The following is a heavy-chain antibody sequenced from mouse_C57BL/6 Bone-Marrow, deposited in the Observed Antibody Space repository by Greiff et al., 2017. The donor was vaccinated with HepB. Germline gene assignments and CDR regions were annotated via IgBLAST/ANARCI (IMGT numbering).Heavy chain of an antibody. Sequence: QVQLQQPGAELVMPGASVKLSCKASGYTFTSYWMHWVKQRPGQGLEWIGEIDPSDSYTNYNQKFKGKSTLTVDKSSSTAYMQLSSLTSEDSAVYYCARENYGSRRYFDYWGQGTTLTVSS. CDR3: ARENYGSRRYFDY. J-gene: IGHJ2*01. V-gene: IGHV1-69*01. CDR2: IDPSDSYT. D-gene: IGHD1-1*01. CDR1: GYTFTSYW.